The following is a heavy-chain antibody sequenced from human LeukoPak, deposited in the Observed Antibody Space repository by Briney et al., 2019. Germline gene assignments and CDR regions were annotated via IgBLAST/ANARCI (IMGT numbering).Heavy chain of an antibody. CDR3: ARADTLWSFDY. D-gene: IGHD3-10*01. V-gene: IGHV1-69*06. Sequence: GASVKVSCKASGGTFSSYAISWVRQAPGQGLEWMGRIIPIFGTANYAQKFQGRVTITADKSTSTAYMELSSLRSEDTAVYYCARADTLWSFDYWGQGTLVTVSS. J-gene: IGHJ4*02. CDR2: IIPIFGTA. CDR1: GGTFSSYA.